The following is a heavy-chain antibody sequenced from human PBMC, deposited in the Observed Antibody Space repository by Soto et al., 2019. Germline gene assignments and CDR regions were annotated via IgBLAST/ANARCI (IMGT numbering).Heavy chain of an antibody. Sequence: QVLLEEAGPGLVRPSGTLSLTCSVSGASINSANWWVWVRQRPGKVLEWIGEIYHIGSTTYNPSLKSRATISVDKSKNQFSLIVTSVTAADTAVYYCAKRYDFWSGRWYGLGVWGQGTTVTVSS. V-gene: IGHV4-4*02. CDR1: GASINSANW. CDR2: IYHIGST. CDR3: AKRYDFWSGRWYGLGV. D-gene: IGHD3-3*01. J-gene: IGHJ6*02.